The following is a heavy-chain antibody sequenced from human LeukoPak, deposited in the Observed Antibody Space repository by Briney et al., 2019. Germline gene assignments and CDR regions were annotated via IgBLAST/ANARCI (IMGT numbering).Heavy chain of an antibody. CDR1: GGSISHYF. Sequence: PSETLSLTCTVSGGSISHYFWSWIRQPPGKALEWIGYIYYSGSTNYNPSLKSRVTISVDTSKNQFSLKLSSVTAADTAVYCCAKTVAGYWYFDLWGRGTLVTVSS. V-gene: IGHV4-59*08. CDR3: AKTVAGYWYFDL. D-gene: IGHD6-19*01. J-gene: IGHJ2*01. CDR2: IYYSGST.